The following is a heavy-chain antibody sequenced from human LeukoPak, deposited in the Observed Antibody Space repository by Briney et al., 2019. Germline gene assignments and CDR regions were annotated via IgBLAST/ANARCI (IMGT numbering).Heavy chain of an antibody. D-gene: IGHD6-13*01. V-gene: IGHV1-18*01. Sequence: GASVKVSCKASGYTFTSYGISWVRQAPGQGLEWMGWISAYNGNTNYAQKLQGRVTMTTDTSTSTAYMELRSLRSDDTAVYYCARLRMYSSSWYFDYWGQGTLVTVSS. CDR2: ISAYNGNT. CDR3: ARLRMYSSSWYFDY. CDR1: GYTFTSYG. J-gene: IGHJ4*02.